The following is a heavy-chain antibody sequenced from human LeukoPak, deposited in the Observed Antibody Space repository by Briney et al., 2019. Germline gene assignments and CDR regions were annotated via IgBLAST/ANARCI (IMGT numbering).Heavy chain of an antibody. CDR2: IKQDGSEK. CDR3: ARAVAVAVIDY. J-gene: IGHJ4*02. D-gene: IGHD6-19*01. CDR1: GFTFSSYW. V-gene: IGHV3-7*01. Sequence: SGGSPRLSCAASGFTFSSYWMSWVRQAPGKGLEWVANIKQDGSEKYYVDSVKGRFTISRDNAKNSLYLQMNSLRAEDTAVYYCARAVAVAVIDYWGQGTLVTVSS.